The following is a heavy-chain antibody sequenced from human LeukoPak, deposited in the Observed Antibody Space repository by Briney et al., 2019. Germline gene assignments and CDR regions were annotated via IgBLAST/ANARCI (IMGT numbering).Heavy chain of an antibody. CDR2: IYYSGST. V-gene: IGHV4-39*01. CDR3: ARSFYDNNWYFDL. D-gene: IGHD3-9*01. CDR1: GGSISSSSFY. J-gene: IGHJ2*01. Sequence: SETLSLTCTVSGGSISSSSFYWGWIRQPPGKGLEWIGSIYYSGSTYYNPSLKSRVIISVDTSKNQFSLKLSSVTAADTAVYYCARSFYDNNWYFDLWGRGIQVTVSS.